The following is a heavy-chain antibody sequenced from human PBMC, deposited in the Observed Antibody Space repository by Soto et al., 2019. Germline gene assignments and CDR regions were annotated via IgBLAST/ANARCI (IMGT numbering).Heavy chain of an antibody. CDR1: GGSFSGYY. J-gene: IGHJ4*02. Sequence: QVQLQQWGAGLLKPSETLSLTCAVYGGSFSGYYWSWIRQPPGKGLEWIGEINHSGSTNYNPSLKSRVTISVDTSKNQFSLKLSSVTAADTAVYYCARGRITMVRGVTGGYFDYWGQGTLVTVSS. CDR3: ARGRITMVRGVTGGYFDY. CDR2: INHSGST. V-gene: IGHV4-34*01. D-gene: IGHD3-10*01.